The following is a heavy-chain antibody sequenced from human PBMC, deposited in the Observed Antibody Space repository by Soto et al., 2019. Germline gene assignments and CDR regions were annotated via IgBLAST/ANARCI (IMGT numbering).Heavy chain of an antibody. Sequence: ASVKVSCKASGYTFTGYYMHWVRQAPGQGLEWMGWINPNSGGTNYAQKFQGRVTMTRDTSISTAYMELSRLRSDDTAVYYCARGGPERWLQPYDAFDIWRQGTMVTVSS. V-gene: IGHV1-2*02. CDR3: ARGGPERWLQPYDAFDI. D-gene: IGHD5-12*01. CDR1: GYTFTGYY. CDR2: INPNSGGT. J-gene: IGHJ3*02.